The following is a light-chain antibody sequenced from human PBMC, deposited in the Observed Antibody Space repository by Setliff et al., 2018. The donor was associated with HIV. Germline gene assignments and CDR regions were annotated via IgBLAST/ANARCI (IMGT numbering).Light chain of an antibody. CDR1: SSDVGGYSY. J-gene: IGLJ1*01. V-gene: IGLV2-11*01. Sequence: QSALTQPASVSGSPGQSITISCTGTSSDVGGYSYVSWYQQHPGKAPKLIIYYVIQRPSGVPDRFSGSKSGNTASLTIAGLQADDEADYYCWAYAGTYTEVFGTGTKVTVL. CDR3: WAYAGTYTEV. CDR2: YVI.